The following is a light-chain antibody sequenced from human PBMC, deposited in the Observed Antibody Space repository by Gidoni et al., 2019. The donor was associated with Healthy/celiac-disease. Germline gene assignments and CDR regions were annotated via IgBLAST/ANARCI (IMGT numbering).Light chain of an antibody. CDR2: GAC. Sequence: VLTQSPGTLSLSPGQSATLSCRASQSISSRQLAWYQQKPGQAPRPLMDGACSRATGIPDRFSGSGSGTDFTLTISRLEPEDFAVYYCQHLGNFGGXTKVE. CDR1: QSISSRQ. V-gene: IGKV3-20*01. CDR3: QHLGN. J-gene: IGKJ4*01.